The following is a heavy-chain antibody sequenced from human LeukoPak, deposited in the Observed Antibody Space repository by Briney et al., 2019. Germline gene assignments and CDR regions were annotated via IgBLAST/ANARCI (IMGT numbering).Heavy chain of an antibody. J-gene: IGHJ4*02. D-gene: IGHD5-12*01. CDR1: GVSVSSGSYY. CDR2: IYYSGST. V-gene: IGHV4-61*01. CDR3: ASSGYDLSGFDY. Sequence: SETLSLTCTVSGVSVSSGSYYWRWIRQPPGKGLEWIGYIYYSGSTNYNPSLKSRVTISVDTSKNQFSLKLSSVTAADTAVYYCASSGYDLSGFDYWGQGTLVTVSS.